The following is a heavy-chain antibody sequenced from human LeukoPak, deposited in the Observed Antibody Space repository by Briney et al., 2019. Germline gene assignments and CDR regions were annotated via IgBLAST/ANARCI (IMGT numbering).Heavy chain of an antibody. CDR2: IYYSGST. CDR3: ARATSSSWDYGMDV. D-gene: IGHD6-13*01. CDR1: GGSISSYY. Sequence: PSETLSLTCTVSGGSISSYYWSWIRQPPGKGLEWIGYIYYSGSTNYNPSLKSRVTISVDTSKNQFSLKLSSVTAADTAVYYCARATSSSWDYGMDVWGQGTTVTVSS. J-gene: IGHJ6*02. V-gene: IGHV4-59*01.